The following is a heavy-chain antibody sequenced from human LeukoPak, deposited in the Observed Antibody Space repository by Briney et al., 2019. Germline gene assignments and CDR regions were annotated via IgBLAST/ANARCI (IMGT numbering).Heavy chain of an antibody. Sequence: PGRSLRLSCAASGFTFSNYGMHWVRQAPGKGLEWVATIRYDDGNTKNYADSVKGRFTISRDNSQNTLYLQMNDLRAEDTAVYYCAKGPYYDFWPFDYWGQGTLVTVSS. D-gene: IGHD3-3*01. V-gene: IGHV3-33*06. CDR1: GFTFSNYG. CDR2: IRYDDGNTK. J-gene: IGHJ4*02. CDR3: AKGPYYDFWPFDY.